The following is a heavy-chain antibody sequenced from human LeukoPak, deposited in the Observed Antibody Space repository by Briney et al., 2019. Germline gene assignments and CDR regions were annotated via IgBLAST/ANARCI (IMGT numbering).Heavy chain of an antibody. CDR3: AGKGITGTSGWFDP. V-gene: IGHV3-9*01. CDR2: ISRNSGSI. Sequence: GRSLRLSCAASGFTFDDYAMHWVRQAPGKGLEWVSGISRNSGSIGYADSVKGRFTISRDNAKNSLYLQMNSLRAEDTALYYCAGKGITGTSGWFDPWGQGTLVTVSS. D-gene: IGHD1-7*01. CDR1: GFTFDDYA. J-gene: IGHJ5*02.